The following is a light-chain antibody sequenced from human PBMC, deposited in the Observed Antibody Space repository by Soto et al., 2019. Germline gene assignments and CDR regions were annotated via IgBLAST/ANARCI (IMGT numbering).Light chain of an antibody. J-gene: IGKJ5*01. V-gene: IGKV3-20*01. CDR3: HHYGSSPLT. CDR1: QSVSSSF. Sequence: EIVLTQSPGTLSLSPGERATLSCRASQSVSSSFLAWYQQRPGQAPRLLIYAASNTAPGIPDRFSGSGSGTDFTLTISRLEPEDFAVYYCHHYGSSPLTFGQGTRLEIK. CDR2: AAS.